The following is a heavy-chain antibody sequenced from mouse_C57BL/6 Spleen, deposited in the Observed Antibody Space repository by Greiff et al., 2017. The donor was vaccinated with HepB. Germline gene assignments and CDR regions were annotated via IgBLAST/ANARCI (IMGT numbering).Heavy chain of an antibody. Sequence: EVKVVESGGGLVKPGGSLKLSCAASGFTFSSYTMSWVRQTPEKRLEWVATISGGGGNTYYPDSVKGRFTISRDNAKNTLYLQMSSLRSEDTALYYCARHARGGFAYWGQGTLVTVSA. V-gene: IGHV5-9*01. CDR1: GFTFSSYT. CDR3: ARHARGGFAY. D-gene: IGHD3-3*01. J-gene: IGHJ3*01. CDR2: ISGGGGNT.